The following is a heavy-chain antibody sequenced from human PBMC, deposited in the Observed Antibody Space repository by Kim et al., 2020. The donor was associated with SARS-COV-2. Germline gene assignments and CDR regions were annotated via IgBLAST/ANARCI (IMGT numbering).Heavy chain of an antibody. V-gene: IGHV4-31*03. J-gene: IGHJ3*02. CDR1: GGSISSGGYY. Sequence: SETLSLTCTVSGGSISSGGYYWSWIRQHPGKGLEWIGYIYYSGSTYYNPSLKSRVTISVDTSKNQFSLKLSSVTAADTAVYYCARDAEHAFDIWGQGTIVTVSS. CDR2: IYYSGST. CDR3: ARDAEHAFDI.